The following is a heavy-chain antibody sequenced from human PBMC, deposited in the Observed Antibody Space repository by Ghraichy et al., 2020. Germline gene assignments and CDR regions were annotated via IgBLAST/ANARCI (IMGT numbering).Heavy chain of an antibody. J-gene: IGHJ4*02. CDR3: ARGYCSGGSCYYEGEDY. V-gene: IGHV1-8*01. D-gene: IGHD2-15*01. CDR1: GYTFTSYD. Sequence: ASVKVSCKASGYTFTSYDINWVRQATGQGLEWMGWMNPNSGNTGYAQKFQGRVTMTRNTSISTAYMELSSLRSEDTAVYYCARGYCSGGSCYYEGEDYWGQGTLVTVSS. CDR2: MNPNSGNT.